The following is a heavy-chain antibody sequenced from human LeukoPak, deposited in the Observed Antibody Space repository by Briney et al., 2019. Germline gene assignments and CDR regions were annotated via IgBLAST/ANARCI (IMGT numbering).Heavy chain of an antibody. V-gene: IGHV3-23*01. Sequence: GGSLRLSCAASGSTFRDSAMSWVRQAPGKGLQWVSAISGIGGSTYYADSVKGRFTISRDNSKNTLYLQMNSLRAEDTAVYYCAKGDRDRSVDYWGQGTLVTVSS. CDR2: ISGIGGST. D-gene: IGHD3-10*01. CDR3: AKGDRDRSVDY. J-gene: IGHJ4*02. CDR1: GSTFRDSA.